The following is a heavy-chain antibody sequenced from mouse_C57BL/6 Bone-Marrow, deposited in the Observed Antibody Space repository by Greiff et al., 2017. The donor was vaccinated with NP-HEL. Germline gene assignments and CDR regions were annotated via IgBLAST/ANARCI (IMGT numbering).Heavy chain of an antibody. J-gene: IGHJ2*01. Sequence: EVQLQQSGPELVKPGASVKISCKASGYTFTDYYMNWVKQSHGKSLEWIGDINPNNGGTSYNQKFKGKATLTVDKSSSTAYMELRSLTSEDSAVYYCARGDYADYWGKGTTLTVSS. D-gene: IGHD2-4*01. CDR2: INPNNGGT. V-gene: IGHV1-26*01. CDR3: ARGDYADY. CDR1: GYTFTDYY.